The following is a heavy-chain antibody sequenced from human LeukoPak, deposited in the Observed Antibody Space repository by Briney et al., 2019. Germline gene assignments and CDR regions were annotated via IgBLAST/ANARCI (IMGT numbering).Heavy chain of an antibody. CDR1: VFTFRVYY. D-gene: IGHD6-13*01. Sequence: GGTLRLFCAASVFTFRVYYKRWIRDAPGKALECISNISSSGSIEYYADSVKGPITITRDNAKNSLYLQMNSLRAEDTAVHYCARAQYSSNLGTFDYWGQGTLVTVSS. J-gene: IGHJ4*02. CDR2: ISSSGSIE. V-gene: IGHV3-11*04. CDR3: ARAQYSSNLGTFDY.